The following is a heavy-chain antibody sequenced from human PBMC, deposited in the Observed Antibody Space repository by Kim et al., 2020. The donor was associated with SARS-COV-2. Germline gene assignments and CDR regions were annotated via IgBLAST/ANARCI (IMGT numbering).Heavy chain of an antibody. J-gene: IGHJ4*02. V-gene: IGHV3-23*01. CDR3: AKDASYDSSGYYYHFDY. D-gene: IGHD3-22*01. Sequence: GGSLRLSCAASGFTFSSYAMSWVRQAPGKGLEWVSAISGSGGSTYYADSVKGRFTISRDNSKNTLYLQMNSLRAEDTAVYYCAKDASYDSSGYYYHFDYWGQGTLVTVSS. CDR2: ISGSGGST. CDR1: GFTFSSYA.